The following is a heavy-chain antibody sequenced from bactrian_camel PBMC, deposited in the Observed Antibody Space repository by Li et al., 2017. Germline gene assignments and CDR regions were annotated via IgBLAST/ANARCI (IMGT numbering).Heavy chain of an antibody. J-gene: IGHJ4*01. CDR2: LDSDGRI. D-gene: IGHD4*01. CDR1: VSSANDYC. Sequence: QLVESGGGSVQAGGSLRLSCAVSVSSANDYCLGWFRQASGKEREWVGSLDSDGRINYADSVKGRFTISKDNAKITLYLQMNSLKPEDTALYYCAVVLRPCAGYYSDFARPDYWGKGTQVTVS. V-gene: IGHV3S6*01. CDR3: AVVLRPCAGYYSDFARPDY.